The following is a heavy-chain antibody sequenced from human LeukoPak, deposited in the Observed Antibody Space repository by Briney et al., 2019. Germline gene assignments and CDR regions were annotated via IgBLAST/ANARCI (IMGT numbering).Heavy chain of an antibody. Sequence: SQALSLTCAISGDSVSGNSPTWNWIRQSPSRGLEWLGRTYYRSKWYNDYAVSVKSRITINPDTSKNQFSLHLNSVTPEDTAVYYCARGHYATGFDYWGQGTLVTVSS. CDR1: GDSVSGNSPT. D-gene: IGHD1-26*01. V-gene: IGHV6-1*01. CDR3: ARGHYATGFDY. CDR2: TYYRSKWYN. J-gene: IGHJ4*02.